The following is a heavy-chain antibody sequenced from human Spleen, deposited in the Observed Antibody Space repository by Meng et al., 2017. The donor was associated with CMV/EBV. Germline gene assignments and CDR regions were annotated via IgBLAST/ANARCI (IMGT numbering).Heavy chain of an antibody. CDR3: ANWGITVAGSHTY. Sequence: GESLKISCAASGFIFSGYGMHWVRQAPGKGLEWVAVIWYDGNYKYYADSVTGRFTISRDNSKDTLFLQMDSLRAEDTAVYYCANWGITVAGSHTYWGQGTLVTVSS. CDR1: GFIFSGYG. V-gene: IGHV3-33*06. D-gene: IGHD6-19*01. CDR2: IWYDGNYK. J-gene: IGHJ4*02.